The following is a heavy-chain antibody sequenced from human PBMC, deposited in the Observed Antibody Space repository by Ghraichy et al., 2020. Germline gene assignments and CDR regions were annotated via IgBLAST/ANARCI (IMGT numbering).Heavy chain of an antibody. CDR3: ARDPLEWSPGDYYYGMDV. CDR1: GFTFSSYS. Sequence: GGSLRLSCAASGFTFSSYSMNWVRQAPGKGLEWVSYISSSSSTIYYADSVKGQFTISRDNAKNSLYLQMNSLRDEDTAVYYCARDPLEWSPGDYYYGMDVWGQGTTVTVSS. CDR2: ISSSSSTI. V-gene: IGHV3-48*02. D-gene: IGHD3-3*01. J-gene: IGHJ6*02.